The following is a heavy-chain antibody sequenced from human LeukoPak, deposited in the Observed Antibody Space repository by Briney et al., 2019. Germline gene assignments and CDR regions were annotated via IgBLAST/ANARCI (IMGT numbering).Heavy chain of an antibody. V-gene: IGHV4-39*01. CDR3: ARAPGGTNWFDP. J-gene: IGHJ5*02. D-gene: IGHD1-7*01. Sequence: SETLSLTCTVSGGSISSSSYYWGWIRQPPGKGLEWIGSIYYSGSTYYNPSLKSRVTISVDTSKNQFSLKLSSVTAADTAVYYCARAPGGTNWFDPWGQGTLVTVSS. CDR2: IYYSGST. CDR1: GGSISSSSYY.